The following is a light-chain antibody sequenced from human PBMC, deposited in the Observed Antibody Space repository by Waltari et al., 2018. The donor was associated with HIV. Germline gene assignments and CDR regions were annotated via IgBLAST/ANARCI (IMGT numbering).Light chain of an antibody. Sequence: QSALTQPASVSGSPGQSINISRSGIATNIHYPNFVSWYQQHPGQPPRLVLFGVSNRPSGLSPRFSGIRSGSTASLTISGLRSEDEGVYFCSSYTSMKRLVFGGGTELTV. V-gene: IGLV2-14*01. CDR2: GVS. J-gene: IGLJ2*01. CDR1: ATNIHYPNF. CDR3: SSYTSMKRLV.